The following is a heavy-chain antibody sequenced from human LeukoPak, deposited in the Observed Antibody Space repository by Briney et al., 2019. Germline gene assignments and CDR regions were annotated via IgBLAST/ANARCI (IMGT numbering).Heavy chain of an antibody. CDR3: ARSGYYYDSSGYADAFDI. V-gene: IGHV4-59*06. CDR1: GDSMRSYF. Sequence: PSETLSLTCTVSGDSMRSYFWSWIRQHPGKGLEWIGYIYYSGSTYYNPSLKSRVTISVDTSKNQFSLKLSSVTAADTAVYYCARSGYYYDSSGYADAFDIWGQGTMVTVSS. CDR2: IYYSGST. D-gene: IGHD3-22*01. J-gene: IGHJ3*02.